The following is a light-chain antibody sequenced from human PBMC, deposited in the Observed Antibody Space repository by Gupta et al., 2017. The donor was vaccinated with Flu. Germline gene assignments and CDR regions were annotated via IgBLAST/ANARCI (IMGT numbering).Light chain of an antibody. CDR1: QSISSW. V-gene: IGKV1-5*03. Sequence: DIQMTQSPSTLSASVGDRVTITCRASQSISSWLAWYQQKPGKAPKVLIYKASNLESGVPSRFSGSESGTEFTLTISSLQPDDFATYYCQQYKSYSGTFGQGTKVEIK. CDR3: QQYKSYSGT. J-gene: IGKJ1*01. CDR2: KAS.